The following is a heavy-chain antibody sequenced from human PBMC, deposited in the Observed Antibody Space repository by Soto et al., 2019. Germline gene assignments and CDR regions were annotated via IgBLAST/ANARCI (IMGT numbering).Heavy chain of an antibody. CDR2: INHSGST. Sequence: SETLSLTCAVYGGSFSGYYWSWIRQPPGKGLEWIGEINHSGSTNYNPSLKSRVTISVDTSKNQFSLKLSSVTAADTAVYYCARADYYGSGSYYRVFDYWGQGTLVTVSS. J-gene: IGHJ4*02. V-gene: IGHV4-34*01. D-gene: IGHD3-10*01. CDR1: GGSFSGYY. CDR3: ARADYYGSGSYYRVFDY.